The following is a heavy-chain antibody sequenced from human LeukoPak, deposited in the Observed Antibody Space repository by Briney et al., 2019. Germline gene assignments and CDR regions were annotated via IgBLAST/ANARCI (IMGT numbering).Heavy chain of an antibody. V-gene: IGHV4-61*10. D-gene: IGHD1-26*01. CDR1: GGSISSGSYY. CDR2: IYHSGST. J-gene: IGHJ5*02. Sequence: KASETLSLTCTVSGGSISSGSYYWSWIRQPAGKGLEWIGYIYHSGSTYYNPSLKSRVTISVDRSKNQFSLKLSSVTAADTAVYYCARGRLEVGAHNWFDPWGQGTLVTVSS. CDR3: ARGRLEVGAHNWFDP.